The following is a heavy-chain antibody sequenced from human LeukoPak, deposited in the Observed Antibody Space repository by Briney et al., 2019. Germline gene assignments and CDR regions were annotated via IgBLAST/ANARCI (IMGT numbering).Heavy chain of an antibody. D-gene: IGHD1-26*01. CDR1: GFTFSSYS. J-gene: IGHJ3*02. Sequence: GGSLRLSCAASGFTFSSYSMNWVRQAPGKGLEWVSSISSSSSYIYYADSVKGRFTISRDNAKNSLFLQMNSLRAEDTAVYYCARDREPDAFDIWGQGTMVTVSS. CDR2: ISSSSSYI. V-gene: IGHV3-21*01. CDR3: ARDREPDAFDI.